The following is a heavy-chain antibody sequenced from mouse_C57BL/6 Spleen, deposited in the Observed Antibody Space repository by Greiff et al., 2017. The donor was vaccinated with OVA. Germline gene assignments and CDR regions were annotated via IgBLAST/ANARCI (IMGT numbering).Heavy chain of an antibody. D-gene: IGHD1-1*01. CDR2: INPYNGGT. CDR3: ARFITTVVGYFDY. CDR1: GYTFTDYY. V-gene: IGHV1-19*01. J-gene: IGHJ2*01. Sequence: DVQLQESGPVLVKPGASVKMSCKASGYTFTDYYMNWVKQSHGKSLEWIGVINPYNGGTSYNQKFKGKATLTVDKSSSTAYMELNSLTSEDSAVYYCARFITTVVGYFDYWGQGTTLTVSS.